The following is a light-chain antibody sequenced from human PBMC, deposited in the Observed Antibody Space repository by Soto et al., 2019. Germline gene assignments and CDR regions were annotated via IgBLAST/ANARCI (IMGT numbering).Light chain of an antibody. Sequence: QSPASLATSVGDRVTITCRASQSISSNLNWYQQKPGKAPKLLIYGTSNLQSGVPSRFSGSGSGTDFTLTISSLQPEEFATYHCHQSYTNPITFGQGTRLEI. CDR1: QSISSN. V-gene: IGKV1-39*01. CDR2: GTS. CDR3: HQSYTNPIT. J-gene: IGKJ5*01.